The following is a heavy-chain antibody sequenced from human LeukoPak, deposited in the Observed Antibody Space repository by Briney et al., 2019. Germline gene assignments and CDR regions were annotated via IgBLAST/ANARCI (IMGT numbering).Heavy chain of an antibody. V-gene: IGHV3-21*01. CDR1: GFTFSSYS. D-gene: IGHD2-2*01. Sequence: GGSLRPSCAASGFTFSSYSMNWVRQAPGKGLEWVSSISSSSSYIYYADSVKGRFTISRDNAKNSLYLQMNSLRAEDTAVYYCARYCSSTSCYTGMDVWGKGTTVTVSS. CDR3: ARYCSSTSCYTGMDV. CDR2: ISSSSSYI. J-gene: IGHJ6*03.